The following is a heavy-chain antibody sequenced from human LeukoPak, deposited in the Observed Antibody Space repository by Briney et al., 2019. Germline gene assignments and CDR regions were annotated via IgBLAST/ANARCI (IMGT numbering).Heavy chain of an antibody. CDR1: GGSVNSYY. CDR3: ARHYYDISDSYSFDY. Sequence: SETLSLTCTVSGGSVNSYYWSWIRQPPGKGLEWIGYIYYSGSTSYNPSPKSRVTMSVDTSKNQLSLKVSSVTVADTAVYYCARHYYDISDSYSFDYWGQGTLVTVSS. J-gene: IGHJ4*02. D-gene: IGHD3-22*01. V-gene: IGHV4-59*08. CDR2: IYYSGST.